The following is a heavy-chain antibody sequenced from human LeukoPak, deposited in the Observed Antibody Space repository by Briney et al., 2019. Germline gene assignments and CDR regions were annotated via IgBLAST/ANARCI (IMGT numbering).Heavy chain of an antibody. V-gene: IGHV3-21*01. CDR1: GFTFSSYS. CDR2: ISSSSYI. D-gene: IGHD4-11*01. J-gene: IGHJ6*02. Sequence: TGGSLRLSCAASGFTFSSYSMNWVRQAPGKGLEWVSSISSSSYIYYADSVRGRFTISRDNAKNSLYLQMNSLRAEDTAVYYCARDPDYSNYEYYYYGMDVWGQGTTVTVSS. CDR3: ARDPDYSNYEYYYYGMDV.